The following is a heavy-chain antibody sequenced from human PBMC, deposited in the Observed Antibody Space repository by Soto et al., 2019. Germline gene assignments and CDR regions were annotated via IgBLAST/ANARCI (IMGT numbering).Heavy chain of an antibody. CDR1: GFIFGDYA. CDR3: ARSKMFDY. CDR2: IRSKAYGGTT. Sequence: EVPLVESGGGLVKPGQSLRLSFTASGFIFGDYAVSWFRQAPGKGLEWVGLIRSKAYGGTTEYAASVKGRFIISRDDSKSIAYLQMNSLITEDTAVYYCARSKMFDYWGQGTLVTVSS. J-gene: IGHJ4*02. V-gene: IGHV3-49*05.